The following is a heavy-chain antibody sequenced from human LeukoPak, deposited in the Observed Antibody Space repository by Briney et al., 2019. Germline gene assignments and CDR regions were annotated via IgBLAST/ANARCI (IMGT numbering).Heavy chain of an antibody. CDR2: IYSGGST. J-gene: IGHJ4*02. CDR1: GFTVSSNY. V-gene: IGHV3-53*05. D-gene: IGHD5-12*01. Sequence: GGSLRLSCAASGFTVSSNYMSWARQAPGKGLEWVSVIYSGGSTYYADSVKGRFTISRDNFKNTLYVQMNSLRTEDTAVYYCARAMNSGYDWAPPVVDYWGQGTLVTVSS. CDR3: ARAMNSGYDWAPPVVDY.